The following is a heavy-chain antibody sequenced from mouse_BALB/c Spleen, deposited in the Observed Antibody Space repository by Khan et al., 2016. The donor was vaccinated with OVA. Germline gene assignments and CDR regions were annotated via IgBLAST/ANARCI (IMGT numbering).Heavy chain of an antibody. CDR1: GFNIKDTY. CDR3: ARDGNPYYHAMDY. CDR2: IDPANGNT. Sequence: VQLQQSGAELVKPGASVKLSCTASGFNIKDTYMHWVKQRPEQGLEWIGRIDPANGNTKYDPKFQGKATITADTSSNTAYPQLSSLTSEDTAVYYCARDGNPYYHAMDYWGQGTSVTVPS. V-gene: IGHV14-3*02. J-gene: IGHJ4*01. D-gene: IGHD2-1*01.